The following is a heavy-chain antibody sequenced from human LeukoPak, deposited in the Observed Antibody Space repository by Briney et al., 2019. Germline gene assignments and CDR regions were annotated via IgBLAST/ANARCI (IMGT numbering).Heavy chain of an antibody. CDR2: TYYRSKWYN. CDR3: ARDLGTSGWYTFDY. D-gene: IGHD6-19*01. CDR1: GDSVSSKNGA. V-gene: IGHV6-1*01. Sequence: PSQTLSLTCAISGDSVSSKNGAWHWIRQSPSRGLEWLGRTYYRSKWYNDYAVSVQGRITINPDTSKNQFSLQLNSVTPEDTAVYYCARDLGTSGWYTFDYWGQGTLVTVSS. J-gene: IGHJ4*02.